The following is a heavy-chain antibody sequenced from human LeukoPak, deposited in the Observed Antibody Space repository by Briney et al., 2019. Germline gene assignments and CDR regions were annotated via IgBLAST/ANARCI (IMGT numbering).Heavy chain of an antibody. Sequence: PSETLSLTCAVYGGSFSGYYWSWIRQPPGKGLEWIGEINHSGSTNYNPSLKSRVTISVDTSKNQFSLKLSSVTAADTAVYYCARGRRQDVFPGSRYYYYYYGMDVWGQGTTVTVSS. CDR2: INHSGST. CDR1: GGSFSGYY. D-gene: IGHD2-15*01. J-gene: IGHJ6*02. V-gene: IGHV4-34*01. CDR3: ARGRRQDVFPGSRYYYYYYGMDV.